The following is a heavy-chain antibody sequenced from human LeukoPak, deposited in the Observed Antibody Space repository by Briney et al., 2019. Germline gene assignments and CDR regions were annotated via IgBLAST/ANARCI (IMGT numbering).Heavy chain of an antibody. CDR2: INQDGSQK. V-gene: IGHV3-7*01. CDR3: ARALAAAGSY. CDR1: GFTFSDTW. Sequence: PGGSLRLSCAASGFTFSDTWMHWVRQAPGKGLEWVANINQDGSQKYYVDSVKGRFTISRDNAKNSLYLQMNSLRAEDTAVYYCARALAAAGSYWGQGTLVTVSS. D-gene: IGHD6-25*01. J-gene: IGHJ4*02.